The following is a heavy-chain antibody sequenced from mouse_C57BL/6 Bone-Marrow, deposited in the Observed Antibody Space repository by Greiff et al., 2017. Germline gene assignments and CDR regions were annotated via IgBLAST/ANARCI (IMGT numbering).Heavy chain of an antibody. Sequence: QVQLQQPGAELVKPGASVKLSCKASGYTFTSYWMHWVKQRPGQGLEWIGMIHPNSGSTNYNEKFKSKATLTVDKSSSTAYMQLSSLTSEDSAVXYCARGITTVVATNFDYWGKGTTLTVSS. CDR1: GYTFTSYW. D-gene: IGHD1-1*01. J-gene: IGHJ2*01. V-gene: IGHV1-64*01. CDR3: ARGITTVVATNFDY. CDR2: IHPNSGST.